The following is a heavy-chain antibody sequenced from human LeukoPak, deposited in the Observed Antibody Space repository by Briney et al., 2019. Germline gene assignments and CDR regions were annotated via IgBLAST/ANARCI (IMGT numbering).Heavy chain of an antibody. CDR1: GYTFTGYY. V-gene: IGHV1-2*02. D-gene: IGHD3-22*01. J-gene: IGHJ4*02. CDR3: ARGGYYYDSSGYLNSWYFDY. CDR2: INPNSGGT. Sequence: ATVKVSCKASGYTFTGYYMHWVRQAPGQGLEWMGWINPNSGGTNYAQKFQGRVTMTRDTSISTAYMELSRLRSDDTAVYYCARGGYYYDSSGYLNSWYFDYWGQGTLVTVSS.